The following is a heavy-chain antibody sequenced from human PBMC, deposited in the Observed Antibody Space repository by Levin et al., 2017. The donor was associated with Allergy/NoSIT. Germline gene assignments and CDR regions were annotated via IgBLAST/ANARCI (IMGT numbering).Heavy chain of an antibody. J-gene: IGHJ4*01. Sequence: LSLTCAASGFTLGNYWMSWVRQAPGKGLEWVASIKQDGDEKYYVDSVKGRFTISRDNAKNSLYLQMNNLRAEDTAVYYCARDPGGYDYWGQGTLVTASS. CDR2: IKQDGDEK. CDR1: GFTLGNYW. V-gene: IGHV3-7*01. CDR3: ARDPGGYDY. D-gene: IGHD4-23*01.